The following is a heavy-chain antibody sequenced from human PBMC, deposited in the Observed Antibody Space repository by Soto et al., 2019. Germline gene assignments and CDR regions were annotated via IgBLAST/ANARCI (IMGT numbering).Heavy chain of an antibody. CDR1: SGSIGSFY. CDR2: IYASGTT. J-gene: IGHJ4*02. CDR3: ARSHSFDGSIYHYYFDF. V-gene: IGHV4-59*01. D-gene: IGHD3-3*02. Sequence: SEALSVTCTVSSGSIGSFYWSCIRQPPLVTLEWIGYIYASGTTTYNPSLESRVTMSVDMPNNEFSLDLTSVTAADTAVYYCARSHSFDGSIYHYYFDFWGQGTLVTVSS.